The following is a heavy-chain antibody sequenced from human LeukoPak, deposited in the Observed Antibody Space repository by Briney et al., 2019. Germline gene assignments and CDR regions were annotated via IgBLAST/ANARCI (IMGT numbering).Heavy chain of an antibody. CDR1: AFTFSSYA. Sequence: GGSRRLSCPASAFTFSSYAMSWFRLAPGKGLEWVSAISGSGGSTYYADSVKGRFTISRDNSKNTLYLQMNSLRAPATTLYSCPKDPVAARRMHWFDPWGQGTLVTASS. J-gene: IGHJ5*02. CDR2: ISGSGGST. D-gene: IGHD6-6*01. CDR3: PKDPVAARRMHWFDP. V-gene: IGHV3-23*01.